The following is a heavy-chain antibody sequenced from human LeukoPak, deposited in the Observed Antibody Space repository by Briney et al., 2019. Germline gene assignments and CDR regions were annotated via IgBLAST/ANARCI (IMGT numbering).Heavy chain of an antibody. V-gene: IGHV4-31*03. J-gene: IGHJ4*02. CDR3: ARDSHGYSSSSYLGY. Sequence: PSQTLSLTCTVSGGSISSGGYYWSWIRQHPGKGLEWIGYVYYSGSTYYNPSLKSRVTISVDPSENQFSLKLSSVTAADTAVYYCARDSHGYSSSSYLGYWGQGTLVTVSS. CDR1: GGSISSGGYY. D-gene: IGHD6-6*01. CDR2: VYYSGST.